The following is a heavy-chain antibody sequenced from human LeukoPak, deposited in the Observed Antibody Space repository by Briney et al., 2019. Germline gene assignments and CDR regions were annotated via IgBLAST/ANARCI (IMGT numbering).Heavy chain of an antibody. CDR3: ARHPVPAADISGWFDP. CDR1: GYSISSGYY. J-gene: IGHJ5*02. CDR2: IYHSGST. V-gene: IGHV4-38-2*01. D-gene: IGHD2-2*01. Sequence: SSETLSLTCAVSGYSISSGYYWGWIRQPPGKGLEWIGSIYHSGSTYYNPSLKSRVTILVDTSKNQFSLKLSSVTAADTAVYYCARHPVPAADISGWFDPWGQGTLVTVSS.